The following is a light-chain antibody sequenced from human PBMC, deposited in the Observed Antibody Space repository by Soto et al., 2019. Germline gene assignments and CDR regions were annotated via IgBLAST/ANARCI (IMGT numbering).Light chain of an antibody. Sequence: QSALTQPASVSGSPGQSITISCTGTSSDVGSYNLVSWYQQHPGKAPKLMIYEVSKRPSGVPNRFSGSKSGNTASLTISGLQSEDEADYYCCSYAGSSTSYVFGTGPKLTVL. CDR2: EVS. CDR3: CSYAGSSTSYV. J-gene: IGLJ1*01. V-gene: IGLV2-23*02. CDR1: SSDVGSYNL.